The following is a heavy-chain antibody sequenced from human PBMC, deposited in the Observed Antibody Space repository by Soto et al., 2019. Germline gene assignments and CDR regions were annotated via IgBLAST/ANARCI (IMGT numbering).Heavy chain of an antibody. J-gene: IGHJ4*02. CDR2: ISGSGGST. V-gene: IGHV3-23*01. CDR3: AKLTVYDFWSGYRRKYYFDY. Sequence: GGSLRLSCAASGFTFSSYAMSWVRQAPGKGLEWVSAISGSGGSTYYADSVNGRFTISRDNSKNTLYLQMNSLRAEDTAVYYCAKLTVYDFWSGYRRKYYFDYWGQGTLVTVSS. CDR1: GFTFSSYA. D-gene: IGHD3-3*01.